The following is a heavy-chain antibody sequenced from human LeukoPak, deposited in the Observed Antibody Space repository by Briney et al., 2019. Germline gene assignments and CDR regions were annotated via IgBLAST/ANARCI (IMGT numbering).Heavy chain of an antibody. D-gene: IGHD6-13*01. J-gene: IGHJ4*02. CDR3: ARDTSSWYLGGDYYFDY. V-gene: IGHV3-21*01. CDR2: ISSSSSYI. CDR1: GFTFSSYS. Sequence: GGSLRLSCAASGFTFSSYSMNWVREAPGKGLEWVSSISSSSSYISYADSVKGRFTFSRDNTKNSLYLQMNSLRAEDTAGYYCARDTSSWYLGGDYYFDYWGQGTLVTVSS.